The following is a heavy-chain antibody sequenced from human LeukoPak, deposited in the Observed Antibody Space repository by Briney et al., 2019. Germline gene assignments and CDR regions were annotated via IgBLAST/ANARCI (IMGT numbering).Heavy chain of an antibody. D-gene: IGHD2-21*01. Sequence: GGSLRLSCAVSGFTVNSKYMSWVRQAPEKGLEWDSVMYSGGTAFYDDSVRGRLTVARDNSKNPLYLQMNTWRAETPPVYYCAKATPGPHCGGAGCPPTLTSFDTWGQGTLVTVSS. J-gene: IGHJ4*02. CDR3: AKATPGPHCGGAGCPPTLTSFDT. V-gene: IGHV3-53*01. CDR2: MYSGGTA. CDR1: GFTVNSKY.